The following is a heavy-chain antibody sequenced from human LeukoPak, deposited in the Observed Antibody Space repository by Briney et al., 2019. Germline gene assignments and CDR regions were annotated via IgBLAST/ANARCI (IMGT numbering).Heavy chain of an antibody. D-gene: IGHD6-13*01. Sequence: SGGSLRLSCAASGFTFSSYAMSWVRQAPGKGLEWVSVIYSGGSTYYADSVKGRFTISRDDSKNTLYLQMNSLRAEDTAVYYCATDSSSFDYWGQGTLVTVSS. CDR3: ATDSSSFDY. J-gene: IGHJ4*02. CDR2: IYSGGST. CDR1: GFTFSSYA. V-gene: IGHV3-53*01.